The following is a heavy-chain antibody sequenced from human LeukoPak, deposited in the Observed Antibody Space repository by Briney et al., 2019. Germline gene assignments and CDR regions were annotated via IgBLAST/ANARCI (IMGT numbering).Heavy chain of an antibody. V-gene: IGHV4-30-2*02. CDR3: VVGFGVVIFDY. J-gene: IGHJ4*02. Sequence: SETLSLTCAVSGGSISSGGYSWSWIRQPPGKGLEWIGYIYHSGSTYYNPSLKSRVTISVDRSKNQFSLKLSSVTAADTAVYYCVVGFGVVIFDYWGQGTLVTVSS. CDR1: GGSISSGGYS. D-gene: IGHD3-3*01. CDR2: IYHSGST.